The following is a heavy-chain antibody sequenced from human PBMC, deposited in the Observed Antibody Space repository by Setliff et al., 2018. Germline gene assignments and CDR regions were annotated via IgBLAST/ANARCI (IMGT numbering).Heavy chain of an antibody. J-gene: IGHJ6*04. Sequence: PGGSLRLSCAVSGFTVSSNYMSWVRQALGKGLEWVSVIYSGGSTYYTDSVKGRFTISRDNSKNTLYLQMNSLRAEDTAVYYCARGIVVVPAALDVWGKGTTVTVSS. CDR3: ARGIVVVPAALDV. V-gene: IGHV3-66*02. D-gene: IGHD2-2*01. CDR2: IYSGGST. CDR1: GFTVSSNY.